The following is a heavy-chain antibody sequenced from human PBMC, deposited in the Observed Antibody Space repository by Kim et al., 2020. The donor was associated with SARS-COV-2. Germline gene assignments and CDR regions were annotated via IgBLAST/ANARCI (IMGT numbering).Heavy chain of an antibody. D-gene: IGHD2-15*01. V-gene: IGHV3-23*01. Sequence: GGSLRLSCAASGFTFSSYAMSWVRQAPGKGLEWVSAISGSGGSTYYADSVKGRFTISRDNSKNTLYLQMNSLRAEDTAVYYCAKDQVDIVVVVADVDWFDPWGQGTLVTVSS. J-gene: IGHJ5*02. CDR1: GFTFSSYA. CDR2: ISGSGGST. CDR3: AKDQVDIVVVVADVDWFDP.